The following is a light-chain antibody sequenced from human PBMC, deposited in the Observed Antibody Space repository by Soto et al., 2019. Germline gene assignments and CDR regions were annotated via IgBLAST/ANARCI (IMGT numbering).Light chain of an antibody. V-gene: IGLV1-40*01. CDR3: QSFDNGLLAYV. Sequence: QSVLTQPPSVSWAPGHRFTISFTGAISNVWQADAVHWYQHIPGTAPKLIIYADNSRPSGVPGRFSDSKSGTSASLEITGLKAEDEADYYCQSFDNGLLAYVFGTGTKVTVL. CDR2: ADN. CDR1: ISNVWQADA. J-gene: IGLJ1*01.